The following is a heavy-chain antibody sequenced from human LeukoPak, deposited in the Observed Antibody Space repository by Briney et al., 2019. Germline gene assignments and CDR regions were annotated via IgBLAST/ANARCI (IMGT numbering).Heavy chain of an antibody. Sequence: PGGSLRLSCIASRFTYSTYAMHWVRQAPGRGLEWLTFISYDGSNKNYADSVKGRFTISRDNSKNTLYLQMNSLRPEDTAVYYCARDVGWFRFDYWGHGTLVTASS. CDR2: ISYDGSNK. D-gene: IGHD2-15*01. V-gene: IGHV3-30-3*01. CDR3: ARDVGWFRFDY. CDR1: RFTYSTYA. J-gene: IGHJ4*01.